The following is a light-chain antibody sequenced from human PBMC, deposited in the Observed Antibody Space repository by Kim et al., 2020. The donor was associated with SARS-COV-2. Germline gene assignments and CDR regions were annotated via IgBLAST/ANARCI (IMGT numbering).Light chain of an antibody. CDR3: NSRDSNDNVV. CDR2: GKN. CDR1: SLSSYY. J-gene: IGLJ2*01. V-gene: IGLV3-19*01. Sequence: VAVGQTVSITCQGDSLSSYYATWYQQKPGQAPILVIYGKNNRPSGIPDRFSGSSSGNTASLTITGTQAGDEADYYCNSRDSNDNVVFGGGTQLTVL.